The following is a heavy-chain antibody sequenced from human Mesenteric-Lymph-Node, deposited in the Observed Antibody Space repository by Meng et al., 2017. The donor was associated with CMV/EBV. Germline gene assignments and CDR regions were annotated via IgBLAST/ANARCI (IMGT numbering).Heavy chain of an antibody. J-gene: IGHJ4*02. D-gene: IGHD4-17*01. CDR1: GGSFSGYY. CDR3: ARTTVTKGRSSDY. Sequence: CAVYGGSFSGYYWRWIRQPPGKGREWIGEINHSGSTNYNPSLKSRVTISVDTSKNQFSLKLSSVTAADTAVYYCARTTVTKGRSSDYWGQGTLVTVSS. CDR2: INHSGST. V-gene: IGHV4-34*01.